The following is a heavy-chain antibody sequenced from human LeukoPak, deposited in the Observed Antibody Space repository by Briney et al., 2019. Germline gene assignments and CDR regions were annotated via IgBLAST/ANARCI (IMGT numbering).Heavy chain of an antibody. CDR1: GYTFTDSY. CDR2: INPKTGGT. Sequence: ASVKVSSKASGYTFTDSYMHWVRQAPGQGLEGMGWINPKTGGTNYAQRFQGRVTMTRDTSIRTAYMELNSLRSDDTAVYYCARDGRLTIFVRGIITEGSPPKNWGQGTLVTVSS. CDR3: ARDGRLTIFVRGIITEGSPPKN. D-gene: IGHD3-10*01. V-gene: IGHV1-2*02. J-gene: IGHJ4*02.